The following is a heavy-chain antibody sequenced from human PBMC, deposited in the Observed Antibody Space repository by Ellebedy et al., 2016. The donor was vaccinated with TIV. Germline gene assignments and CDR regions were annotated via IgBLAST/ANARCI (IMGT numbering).Heavy chain of an antibody. V-gene: IGHV1-3*01. D-gene: IGHD6-19*01. J-gene: IGHJ6*02. CDR2: INAGNGNT. Sequence: AASVKVSCKASGYTFSNYAIHWVRQAPGQRLEWMGWINAGNGNTKYSQKFQGRVTFTRATSTSTAYMELRSLRSDDTAVYSCARDQYSSGWQPFHYFYYDMDVWGQGTTVTVSS. CDR3: ARDQYSSGWQPFHYFYYDMDV. CDR1: GYTFSNYA.